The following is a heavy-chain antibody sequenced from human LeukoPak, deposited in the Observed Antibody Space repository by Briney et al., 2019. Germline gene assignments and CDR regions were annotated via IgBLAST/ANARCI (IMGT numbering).Heavy chain of an antibody. V-gene: IGHV3-48*03. CDR2: ISSSGSTT. J-gene: IGHJ4*02. CDR3: ARDNYDSSGYYFG. CDR1: GFTFSSYE. D-gene: IGHD3-22*01. Sequence: GGSLRLSCAASGFTFSSYEMNWVRQAPREGLEWVSYISSSGSTTHYADSVKGRFTISRDNAKKSLYLQMNSLRAEDTAVYYCARDNYDSSGYYFGWGQGTLVTVSS.